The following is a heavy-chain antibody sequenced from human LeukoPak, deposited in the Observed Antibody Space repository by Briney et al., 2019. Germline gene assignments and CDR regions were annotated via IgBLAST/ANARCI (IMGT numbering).Heavy chain of an antibody. CDR2: IWFDGSNK. D-gene: IGHD6-13*01. CDR3: GRGAAAANPSYWYFDL. V-gene: IGHV3-33*01. J-gene: IGHJ2*01. Sequence: PGGSLRLSCTASGFTFNSYGIHWVRQAPGKRLEWVTVIWFDGSNKYYADFVKGRFTISRDNSKNTLYLQMNSLRAEDTAVYHCGRGAAAANPSYWYFDLWGRGTLVTVSS. CDR1: GFTFNSYG.